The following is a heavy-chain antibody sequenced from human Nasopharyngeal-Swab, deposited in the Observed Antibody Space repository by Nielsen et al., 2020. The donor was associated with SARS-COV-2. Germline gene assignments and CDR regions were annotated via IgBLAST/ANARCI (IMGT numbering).Heavy chain of an antibody. CDR2: INPNSGNT. V-gene: IGHV1-8*01. CDR1: GYTFTSFD. J-gene: IGHJ5*02. CDR3: ARLEVRGVIGP. D-gene: IGHD3-10*01. Sequence: ASVKVSCKASGYTFTSFDINWVRQAPGQGLEWMRWINPNSGNTGYAQKFQGRISMTRNTHINTAYMELDSLTSADTAVYYCARLEVRGVIGPWGQGTLVTVSS.